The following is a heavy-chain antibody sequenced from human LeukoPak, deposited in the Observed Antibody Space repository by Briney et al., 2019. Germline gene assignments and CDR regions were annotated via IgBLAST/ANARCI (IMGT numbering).Heavy chain of an antibody. CDR2: ISYDGSNK. J-gene: IGHJ4*02. D-gene: IGHD3-22*01. CDR1: GFTFSSYG. CDR3: ARDRKIGSCFDY. V-gene: IGHV3-30*03. Sequence: GGSLRLSCAASGFTFSSYGMHWVRQAPGKGLEWVAVISYDGSNKYYADSVKGRFTISRDNSKNTLYLQMNSLRAEDTAVYYCARDRKIGSCFDYWGQGTLVTVSS.